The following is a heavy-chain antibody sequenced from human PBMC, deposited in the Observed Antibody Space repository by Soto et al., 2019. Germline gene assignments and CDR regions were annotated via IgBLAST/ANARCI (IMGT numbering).Heavy chain of an antibody. CDR3: ARVWGAARHYYMDV. J-gene: IGHJ6*03. D-gene: IGHD6-6*01. CDR1: GGSFSGYY. V-gene: IGHV4-34*01. Sequence: SETLSLTCAVYGGSFSGYYWSWIRQPPGKGLEWIGEINHSGSTNYNQSLKSRVTISVDTSKNQFSLKLSSVTAADTAVYYCARVWGAARHYYMDVWGKGTTVTVSS. CDR2: INHSGST.